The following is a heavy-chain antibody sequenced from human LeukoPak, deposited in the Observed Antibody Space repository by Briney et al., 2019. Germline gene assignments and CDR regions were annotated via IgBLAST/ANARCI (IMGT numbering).Heavy chain of an antibody. V-gene: IGHV1-69*13. CDR2: IIPIFGTA. CDR1: GYPFTTFH. CDR3: ARGYYDSSGYYSDGSWFDP. Sequence: SVKVSCKAAGYPFTTFHINWVRQAPGQGLEWMGGIIPIFGTANYAQKFQGRVTITADESTSTAYMELSSLRSEDTAVYYCARGYYDSSGYYSDGSWFDPWGQGTLVTVSS. D-gene: IGHD3-22*01. J-gene: IGHJ5*02.